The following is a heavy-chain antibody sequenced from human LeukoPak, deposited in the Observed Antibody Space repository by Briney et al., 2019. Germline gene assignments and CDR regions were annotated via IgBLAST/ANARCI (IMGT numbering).Heavy chain of an antibody. CDR3: AKELSDVWGSYRPLAFDY. D-gene: IGHD3-16*02. Sequence: GRSLRLSCAASGFTFDDYAMHWVRQAPGKGLEWVSGISWNSGSIGYADSVKGRFTISRDNAKNSLYLQMNSLRAEDTALYYCAKELSDVWGSYRPLAFDYWGQGTLVTVSS. J-gene: IGHJ4*02. CDR2: ISWNSGSI. CDR1: GFTFDDYA. V-gene: IGHV3-9*01.